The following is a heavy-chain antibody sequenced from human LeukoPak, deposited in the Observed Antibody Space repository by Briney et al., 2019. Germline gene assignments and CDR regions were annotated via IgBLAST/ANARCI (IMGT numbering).Heavy chain of an antibody. D-gene: IGHD2-2*01. V-gene: IGHV4-61*02. CDR1: GGSISSGSYY. CDR3: ARDLYCSSTSCHGFDY. J-gene: IGHJ4*02. Sequence: SETLSLTCTVSGGSISSGSYYWSWIRQPAGKGLEWIGRIYTSGSTNYNPSLKSRVTISVDTSKNQFSLKLSSVTAADTAVYYCARDLYCSSTSCHGFDYWGQGTLVTVSS. CDR2: IYTSGST.